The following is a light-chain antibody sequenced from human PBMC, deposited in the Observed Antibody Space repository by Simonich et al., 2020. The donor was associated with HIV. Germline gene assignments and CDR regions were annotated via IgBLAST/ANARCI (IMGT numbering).Light chain of an antibody. CDR2: GAS. V-gene: IGKV3-15*01. J-gene: IGKJ2*01. CDR1: QSVSSK. Sequence: EIVMTQSPATLSVSPGQRPTLSCRARQSVSSKLAWYQQKPGQAPRLLIYGASTRATGIPARFSGSGSGTEFTLTISSLQSEDFAVYYCQQYGGSPYTFGQGTKLEIK. CDR3: QQYGGSPYT.